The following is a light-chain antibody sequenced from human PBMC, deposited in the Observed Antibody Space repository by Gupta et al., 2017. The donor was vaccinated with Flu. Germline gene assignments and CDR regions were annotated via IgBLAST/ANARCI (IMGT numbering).Light chain of an antibody. CDR3: QQYGGSPPYT. J-gene: IGKJ2*01. CDR2: GAS. V-gene: IGKV3-20*01. Sequence: EIVLTQSPGTLSLSPGERTTLSCRASQSVSSDYLAWYQQKPGQAPRLLIYGASSRATGIPDRFSGSGCGTDFTLTISRREPEDFAMYYCQQYGGSPPYTFGQGTKLEIK. CDR1: QSVSSDY.